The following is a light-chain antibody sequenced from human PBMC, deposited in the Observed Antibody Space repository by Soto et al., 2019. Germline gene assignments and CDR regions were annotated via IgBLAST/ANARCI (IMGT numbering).Light chain of an antibody. CDR3: QQYETYSGT. J-gene: IGKJ3*01. CDR1: QIINTW. CDR2: RAS. Sequence: DIQMTQSPSSLFASVGDRVTITCRASQIINTWLAWYQQRPGKAPKLLIYRASNLVNGVPSRFSGSGSGTEFTLTISSLQPDDFSIYYCQQYETYSGTFGPGTQVDL. V-gene: IGKV1-5*03.